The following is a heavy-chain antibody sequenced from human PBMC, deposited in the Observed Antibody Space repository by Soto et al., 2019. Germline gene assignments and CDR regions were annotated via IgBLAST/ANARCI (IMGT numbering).Heavy chain of an antibody. Sequence: PGGCMRLSCEASGFTFSIYWMSLVRQAPGKGLEWVANIKQDGSERYYVDSVKGRFTISRDNAKNSLYLQMNSLRAEDTAVYYCARGGYGDHWYFDLWGRGTLVTVSS. V-gene: IGHV3-7*01. CDR2: IKQDGSER. J-gene: IGHJ2*01. D-gene: IGHD4-17*01. CDR3: ARGGYGDHWYFDL. CDR1: GFTFSIYW.